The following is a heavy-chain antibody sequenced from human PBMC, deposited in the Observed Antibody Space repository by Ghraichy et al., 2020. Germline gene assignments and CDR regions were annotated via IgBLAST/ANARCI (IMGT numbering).Heavy chain of an antibody. CDR3: ARHKGYSSGWYGGLLWYFDF. Sequence: SETLSLTCTVSGGSISSYYWSWIRQPPGKGLEWIGYIYTSGSTNYNPSLKSRVTISVDMSKNQFSLKLSSVTAADTAVYYCARHKGYSSGWYGGLLWYFDFWGRGTLVTVSS. CDR1: GGSISSYY. J-gene: IGHJ2*01. V-gene: IGHV4-4*09. D-gene: IGHD6-19*01. CDR2: IYTSGST.